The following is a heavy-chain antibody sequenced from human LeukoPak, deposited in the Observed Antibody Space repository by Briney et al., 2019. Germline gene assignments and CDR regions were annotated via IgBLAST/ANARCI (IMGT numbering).Heavy chain of an antibody. V-gene: IGHV3-21*01. J-gene: IGHJ6*02. D-gene: IGHD3-22*01. CDR2: ISSSSSYI. CDR1: GFTFSSYS. Sequence: GGSLRLSCAASGFTFSSYSMNWVRQAPGKGLEWVSSISSSSSYIYYADSVKGRFTISRDNAKNSLYLRMNSLRAEDTAVYYCARVAMIVVVTQGMDVWGQGTTVTVSS. CDR3: ARVAMIVVVTQGMDV.